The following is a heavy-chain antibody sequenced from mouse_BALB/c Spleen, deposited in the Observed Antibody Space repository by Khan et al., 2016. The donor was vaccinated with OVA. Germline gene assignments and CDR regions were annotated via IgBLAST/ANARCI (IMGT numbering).Heavy chain of an antibody. Sequence: IQLVQSGPEVVKPGASVKMSCKASGYTFTSYVMHWVKQKPGQGLEWIGYIYPFNDATKFNEKFNGKATLTSDKSSSTAYMELSRLTSEDSAVYYCAKVGSYYGSFVYWGQGNLVTVSA. CDR3: AKVGSYYGSFVY. D-gene: IGHD1-1*01. J-gene: IGHJ3*01. CDR1: GYTFTSYV. V-gene: IGHV1S136*01. CDR2: IYPFNDAT.